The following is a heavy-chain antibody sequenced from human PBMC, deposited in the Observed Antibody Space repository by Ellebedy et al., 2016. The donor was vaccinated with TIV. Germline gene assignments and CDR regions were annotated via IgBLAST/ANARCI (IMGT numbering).Heavy chain of an antibody. Sequence: GESLKISXAASGFTFSSPAMNWVRQPPGKGLEWVSSISDSGDTTKYLDSVKGRFTISRANSMDTLHLQMNSLRAEDTAVYYCAKDRGGSGPWGQGTLVTVSS. CDR1: GFTFSSPA. CDR3: AKDRGGSGP. CDR2: ISDSGDTT. D-gene: IGHD3-3*01. V-gene: IGHV3-23*01. J-gene: IGHJ5*02.